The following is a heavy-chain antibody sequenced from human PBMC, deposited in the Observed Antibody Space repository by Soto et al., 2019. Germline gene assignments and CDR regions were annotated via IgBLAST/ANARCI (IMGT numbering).Heavy chain of an antibody. CDR3: ARASWDNYYFDY. CDR2: IYYSGST. V-gene: IGHV4-31*03. Sequence: SETLSLTCTVSGGSISSGGYYWSWIRQHPGKGLEWIGYIYYSGSTYYNPSLKSRVTISVDTSKSQFSLKLSSVTAADTAVYYCARASWDNYYFDYWGQGTLVTVSS. D-gene: IGHD1-26*01. J-gene: IGHJ4*02. CDR1: GGSISSGGYY.